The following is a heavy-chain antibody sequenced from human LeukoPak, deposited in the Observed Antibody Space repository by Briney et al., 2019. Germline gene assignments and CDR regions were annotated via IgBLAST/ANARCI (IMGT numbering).Heavy chain of an antibody. CDR2: IRYDGSNK. V-gene: IGHV3-30*02. Sequence: GGSLRLSCAASGFTFSSYGMHWVRQAPGKGLEWVAFIRYDGSNKYYADSVKGRFTISRDNSKNTLYLQMNSLRAEDTAVYYCAKDGAYYCSSTSCLYYFDYWGQGTLVTVSS. CDR1: GFTFSSYG. CDR3: AKDGAYYCSSTSCLYYFDY. D-gene: IGHD2-2*01. J-gene: IGHJ4*02.